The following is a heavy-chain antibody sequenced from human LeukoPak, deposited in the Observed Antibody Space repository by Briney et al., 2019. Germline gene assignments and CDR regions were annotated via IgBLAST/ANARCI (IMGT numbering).Heavy chain of an antibody. D-gene: IGHD4/OR15-4a*01. CDR3: VPSANYYYFDY. J-gene: IGHJ4*02. CDR2: INPKSGGT. Sequence: GESLKISCKASGYTFTGYYMHWVRQAPGLGFEWMGWINPKSGGTSYPQKFQGRLTMTRDTSISTAYMELSRLRSDDTAVYYCVPSANYYYFDYWGQGTLVTVSS. CDR1: GYTFTGYY. V-gene: IGHV1-2*02.